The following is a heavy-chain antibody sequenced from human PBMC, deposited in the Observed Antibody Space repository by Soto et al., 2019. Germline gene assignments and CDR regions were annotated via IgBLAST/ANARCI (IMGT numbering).Heavy chain of an antibody. J-gene: IGHJ6*02. Sequence: QLQLQESGPGLVKPSETLSLTCTVSGGSISSSSYYWGWIRQPLGKGLEWIGSIYYSGSTYYNPSLKSRVTISVDTSKNQFSLKLSSVTAADTAVYYCAYSSSWYAGMDVWGQGTTVTVSS. CDR2: IYYSGST. CDR3: AYSSSWYAGMDV. V-gene: IGHV4-39*01. D-gene: IGHD6-13*01. CDR1: GGSISSSSYY.